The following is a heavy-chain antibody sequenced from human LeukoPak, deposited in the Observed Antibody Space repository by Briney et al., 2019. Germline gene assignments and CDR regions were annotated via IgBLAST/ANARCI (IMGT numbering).Heavy chain of an antibody. J-gene: IGHJ5*02. V-gene: IGHV4-59*01. D-gene: IGHD6-19*01. CDR3: ASLSSGWYSS. CDR1: GGSISNYY. Sequence: SETLSLTCTVSGGSISNYYWSWIRQPPGKGLEWIGYIYYSGSTNYNPSLKSRVTISVDTSKNQFSLKLSSVTAADTAVYYCASLSSGWYSSWGQGTLVTVSS. CDR2: IYYSGST.